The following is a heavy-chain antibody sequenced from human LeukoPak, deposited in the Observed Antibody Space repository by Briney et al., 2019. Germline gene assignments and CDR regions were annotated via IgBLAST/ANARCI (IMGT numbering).Heavy chain of an antibody. CDR2: IYYSGST. CDR3: ARSTAMVISYFDY. V-gene: IGHV4-39*01. J-gene: IGHJ4*02. D-gene: IGHD5-18*01. CDR1: GGSISSGGYY. Sequence: SETLSLTCTVSGGSISSGGYYWSWIRQPPGKGLEWIGSIYYSGSTYYNPSLKSRVTISVDTSKNQFSLKLSSVTAADTAVYCCARSTAMVISYFDYWGQGTLVTVSS.